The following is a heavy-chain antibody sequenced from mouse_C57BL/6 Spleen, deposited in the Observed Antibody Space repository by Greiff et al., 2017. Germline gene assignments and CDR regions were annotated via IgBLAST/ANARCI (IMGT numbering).Heavy chain of an antibody. J-gene: IGHJ3*01. V-gene: IGHV6-3*01. CDR2: IRLKSDNSAT. Sequence: EVMFVESGGGLVQPGGSMKLSCVASGFTFSNYWMNWVRQSPEKGLEWVAQIRLKSDNSATHYAVSVKGKFTISRDDSKSSVYLQMNNLRAEDTGIYYYNYGSSYVPFAYWGQGTLVTVSA. CDR3: NYGSSYVPFAY. D-gene: IGHD1-1*01. CDR1: GFTFSNYW.